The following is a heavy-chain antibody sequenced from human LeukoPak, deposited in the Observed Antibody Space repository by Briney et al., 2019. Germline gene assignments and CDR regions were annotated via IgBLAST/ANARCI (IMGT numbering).Heavy chain of an antibody. CDR1: GDSFKDYG. D-gene: IGHD1-26*01. Sequence: GGSLRLSCAATGDSFKDYGMHWVRQPPGKGLEWVSAINWNGGGTDYADSVKGRFTIFRDNAKNSLYLQLSSLRPEDTALYYCAKHLTATNTYIFFGLDVWGQGTSVTVSS. V-gene: IGHV3-9*01. CDR3: AKHLTATNTYIFFGLDV. CDR2: INWNGGGT. J-gene: IGHJ6*02.